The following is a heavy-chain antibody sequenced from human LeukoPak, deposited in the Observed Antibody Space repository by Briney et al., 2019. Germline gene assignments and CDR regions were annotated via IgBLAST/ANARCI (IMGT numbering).Heavy chain of an antibody. J-gene: IGHJ6*04. CDR2: ISYDGSNK. V-gene: IGHV3-30*04. CDR1: GFTFSTYA. D-gene: IGHD3-10*02. Sequence: GGSLRLSCAASGFTFSTYAMHWIRQAPGKGLEWVAVISYDGSNKYYADSVKGRFTISRDNAKNSLYLQMNSLRAEDTAVYYCAELGITMIGGVWGKGTTVTISS. CDR3: AELGITMIGGV.